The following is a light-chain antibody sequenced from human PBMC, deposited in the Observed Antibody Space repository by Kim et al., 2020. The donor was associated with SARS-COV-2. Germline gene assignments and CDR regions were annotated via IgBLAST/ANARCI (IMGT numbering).Light chain of an antibody. CDR3: QSYDSSNQV. CDR1: SGSIASNY. J-gene: IGLJ3*02. V-gene: IGLV6-57*01. CDR2: EDN. Sequence: GKTVTISCTRSSGSIASNYVQWYQQRPGSSPTTVIYEDNQRPSGVPDRFSGSIDSSSNSASLTISGLKTEDEADYYCQSYDSSNQVFGGGTKLNVL.